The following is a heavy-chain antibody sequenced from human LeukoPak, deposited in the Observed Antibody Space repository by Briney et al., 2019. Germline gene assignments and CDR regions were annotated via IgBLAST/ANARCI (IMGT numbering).Heavy chain of an antibody. CDR2: ISGDGGRE. D-gene: IGHD3-16*01. J-gene: IGHJ4*02. V-gene: IGHV3-43*02. Sequence: PGGSLRLSCAASGFTFSGYTMHWVRQAPGKGLEWVSLISGDGGREHYADSVKGRCTTSRDNSKNSLYLQMNSLRTEDSAFYYCARDRGGPISSWGQGTLVTVSS. CDR3: ARDRGGPISS. CDR1: GFTFSGYT.